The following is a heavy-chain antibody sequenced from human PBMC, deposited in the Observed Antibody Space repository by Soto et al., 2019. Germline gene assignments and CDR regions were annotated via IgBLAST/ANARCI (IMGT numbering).Heavy chain of an antibody. J-gene: IGHJ3*02. Sequence: PGGSLRLSCAASGFTFSSYAMSWVRQAPGKGLEWVSAISGSGGSTYYADSVKGRFTISRDNSKNTLYLQMNSLRAEDTAVYYCANDNDVLRYFDWSRDAFDIWGQGTMVTVSS. V-gene: IGHV3-23*01. CDR3: ANDNDVLRYFDWSRDAFDI. D-gene: IGHD3-9*01. CDR2: ISGSGGST. CDR1: GFTFSSYA.